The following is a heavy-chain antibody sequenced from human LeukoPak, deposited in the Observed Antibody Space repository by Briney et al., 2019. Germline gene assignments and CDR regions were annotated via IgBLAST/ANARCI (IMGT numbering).Heavy chain of an antibody. V-gene: IGHV3-48*02. CDR2: ISSSSSTI. CDR1: GFTFSSYS. J-gene: IGHJ4*02. Sequence: GGSLRLSCAASGFTFSSYSMNWVRQAPGKGLEWVSYISSSSSTIYYADSVKGRFTISRDNAKNSLCLQMNSLRDEDTAVYYCAKDFGFRGGYRHGPPPPDYWGQGTLVTVSS. CDR3: AKDFGFRGGYRHGPPPPDY. D-gene: IGHD3-16*01.